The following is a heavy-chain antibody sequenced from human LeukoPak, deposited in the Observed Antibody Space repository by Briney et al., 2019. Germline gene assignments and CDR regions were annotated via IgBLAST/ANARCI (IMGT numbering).Heavy chain of an antibody. J-gene: IGHJ3*01. Sequence: SETLSLTCTVSGAHISNYYWTWVRQSAAQGLEWIGRLHASESTIYNPSLKSRVTMSIDTSKDQLSLTLTSVTAADSAVYYCASLSSGAAFVVWGQGTAVTVSS. CDR1: GAHISNYY. V-gene: IGHV4-4*07. CDR3: ASLSSGAAFVV. D-gene: IGHD3-22*01. CDR2: LHASEST.